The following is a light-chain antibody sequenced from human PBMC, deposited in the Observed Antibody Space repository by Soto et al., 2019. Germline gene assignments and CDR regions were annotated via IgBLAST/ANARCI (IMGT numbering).Light chain of an antibody. CDR3: SSFAGGNNFL. CDR2: EVS. J-gene: IGLJ2*01. CDR1: SSDVGGYNF. Sequence: QSALTQPPSASGSPGQSVTISCTGTSSDVGGYNFVSWYQQHPGKAPKLLIYEVSKRPSGVPDRFSGSKSDNTASLTVSGLQAEDEADYYCSSFAGGNNFLFGGGTKRTVL. V-gene: IGLV2-8*01.